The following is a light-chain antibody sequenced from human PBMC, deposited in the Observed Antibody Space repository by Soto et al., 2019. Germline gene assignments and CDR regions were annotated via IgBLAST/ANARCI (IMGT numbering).Light chain of an antibody. CDR2: TAS. J-gene: IGKJ1*01. V-gene: IGKV3-20*01. Sequence: EIVLTQSPGTLSLSPGERATLSCRASQTVSSSFLGWYQQKPGQAPRLLIYTASSRATGIPDRFTASGSGTEFTLTISSLEPEDFAVYYCQQYGSSPQTFGQGTKVDIK. CDR3: QQYGSSPQT. CDR1: QTVSSSF.